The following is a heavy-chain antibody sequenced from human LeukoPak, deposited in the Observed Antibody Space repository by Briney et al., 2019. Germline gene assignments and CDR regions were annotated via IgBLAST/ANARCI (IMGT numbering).Heavy chain of an antibody. CDR3: AKDEELGYSYGAIDY. J-gene: IGHJ4*02. CDR1: GFTFSSYA. D-gene: IGHD5-18*01. CDR2: ISGSGGST. V-gene: IGHV3-23*01. Sequence: PGGSLRLSCAASGFTFSSYAMSWVRQAPGKGLEWVSAISGSGGSTYYADSVKGRFTISRDNSKSTLYLQMNSLRAEDTAVYYCAKDEELGYSYGAIDYWGQGTLVTVSS.